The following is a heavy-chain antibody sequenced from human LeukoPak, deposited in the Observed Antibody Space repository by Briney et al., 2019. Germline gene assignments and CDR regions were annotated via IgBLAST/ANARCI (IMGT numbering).Heavy chain of an antibody. D-gene: IGHD2-15*01. V-gene: IGHV4-4*02. Sequence: SGTLSLTCAVSGGSISSSNWWSGVRPPPGKGREWIGEIYHSGSTNYNPSLKSRVTISVDKSKNQFSLKLSSVTAADTAVYYCARDLYGIFFNGGWFDPWGQGTLVTVSS. CDR1: GGSISSSNW. CDR3: ARDLYGIFFNGGWFDP. J-gene: IGHJ5*02. CDR2: IYHSGST.